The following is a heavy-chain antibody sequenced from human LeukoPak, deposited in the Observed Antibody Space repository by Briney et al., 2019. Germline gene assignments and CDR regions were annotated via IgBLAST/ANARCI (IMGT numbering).Heavy chain of an antibody. CDR2: ISYDGSNK. Sequence: PGGSLRLSCAASGFTFSSYAMHWVRQAPGKGLEWVAVISYDGSNKYYADSVKGRFTISRDNSKNTLYLQMNSLRAEDTAVYYCARGEVQYQSLGYWGQGTLVTVSS. D-gene: IGHD2-2*01. J-gene: IGHJ4*02. CDR1: GFTFSSYA. V-gene: IGHV3-30-3*01. CDR3: ARGEVQYQSLGY.